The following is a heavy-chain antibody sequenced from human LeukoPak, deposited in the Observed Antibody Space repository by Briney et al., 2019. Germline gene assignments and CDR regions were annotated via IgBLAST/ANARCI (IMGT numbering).Heavy chain of an antibody. CDR1: GYTFTSYG. CDR2: ISAYNGNT. D-gene: IGHD3-22*01. V-gene: IGHV1-18*01. CDR3: ARRSRYYYDSSGYYDN. Sequence: GASVKVSCKASGYTFTSYGISWVRQAPGQGLEWMGWISAYNGNTNYAQKLQGRVTMTTDTSTSTAYMELRSLRSDDTAVYYCARRSRYYYDSSGYYDNWGQGTLVTVSS. J-gene: IGHJ4*02.